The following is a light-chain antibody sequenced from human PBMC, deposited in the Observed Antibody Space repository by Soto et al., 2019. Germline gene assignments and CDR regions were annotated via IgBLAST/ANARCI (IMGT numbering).Light chain of an antibody. Sequence: AIQMTQSPSSLSASVGDRATITCRASQGIRTDLGWYQQKPGKAPELLIYAASTLQSGVSSRFSGSGSGTDFTLTISSLQPEDFATYYCLQDNSYPWTFGQGTKVEIK. J-gene: IGKJ1*01. CDR2: AAS. CDR1: QGIRTD. CDR3: LQDNSYPWT. V-gene: IGKV1-6*01.